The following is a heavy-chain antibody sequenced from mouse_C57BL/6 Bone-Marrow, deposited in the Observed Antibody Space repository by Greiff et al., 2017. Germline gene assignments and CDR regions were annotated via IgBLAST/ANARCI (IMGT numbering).Heavy chain of an antibody. CDR1: GYALSSSW. Sequence: VQLQQSGPELVKPGASVKISCKASGYALSSSWMNWVKQRPGKGLEWIGRIYPGDGDTSYNGTFKGKATRTADKSSSTAYMQRSSLKSEDSAVNFCARIWSVAYWGQGTLVTVSA. V-gene: IGHV1-82*01. J-gene: IGHJ3*01. CDR3: ARIWSVAY. D-gene: IGHD1-1*02. CDR2: IYPGDGDT.